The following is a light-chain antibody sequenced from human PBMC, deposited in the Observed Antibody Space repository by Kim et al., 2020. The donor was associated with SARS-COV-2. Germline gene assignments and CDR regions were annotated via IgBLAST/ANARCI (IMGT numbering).Light chain of an antibody. CDR1: SNNVGNEG. Sequence: RQTAILTCTGNSNNVGNEGAAWLQQHQGHPPKLLSYTNNNRPSGISEKFSPSRSGNTASLTITGLQPEDEADYYCLAWDRSLSGWVFGGGTQLTVL. J-gene: IGLJ3*02. CDR2: TNN. V-gene: IGLV10-54*01. CDR3: LAWDRSLSGWV.